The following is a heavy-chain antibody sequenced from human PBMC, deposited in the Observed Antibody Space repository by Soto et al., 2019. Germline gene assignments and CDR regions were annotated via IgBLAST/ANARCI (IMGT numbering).Heavy chain of an antibody. CDR3: ARSQGDDYGDYLPSDY. CDR2: IYYSGST. D-gene: IGHD4-17*01. J-gene: IGHJ4*02. Sequence: QVQLQESGPGLVKPSQTLSLTCTVSGGSISSGGYYWSWIRQHPGKGLEWIGYIYYSGSTYYNPSLKSRVTISVDTSKNQFSLKLSSVTAADTAVYYCARSQGDDYGDYLPSDYWGQGTLVTVSS. CDR1: GGSISSGGYY. V-gene: IGHV4-31*03.